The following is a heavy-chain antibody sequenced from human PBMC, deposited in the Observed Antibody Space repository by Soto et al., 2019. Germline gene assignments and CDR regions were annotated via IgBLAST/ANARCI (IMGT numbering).Heavy chain of an antibody. J-gene: IGHJ4*02. CDR3: VRVDYDYIWGSYSH. D-gene: IGHD3-16*01. Sequence: QVQLVQSGAEVKKPGSSVKVSCKASGGTFSRYAISWVRQAPGQGPEWMGGIIPSFGTANYAQKFQGRVTVTADEPTSTAYMELRSLTHEDTAVYYCVRVDYDYIWGSYSHWGQGTLVTVSS. CDR2: IIPSFGTA. CDR1: GGTFSRYA. V-gene: IGHV1-69*01.